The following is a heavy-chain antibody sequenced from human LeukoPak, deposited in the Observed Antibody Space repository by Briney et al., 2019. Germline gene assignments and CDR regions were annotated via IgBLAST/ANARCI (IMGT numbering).Heavy chain of an antibody. V-gene: IGHV3-21*01. Sequence: GRSLRLSCAASGFTFSSYSMNWVRQAPGKGLEWVSSISSSSSYIYYADSVKGRFTISRDNAKNSLYLQMNSLRAEDTAVYYCARRVPSQVITDYFDYWGQGTLVTVSS. CDR3: ARRVPSQVITDYFDY. D-gene: IGHD3-16*01. CDR1: GFTFSSYS. CDR2: ISSSSSYI. J-gene: IGHJ4*02.